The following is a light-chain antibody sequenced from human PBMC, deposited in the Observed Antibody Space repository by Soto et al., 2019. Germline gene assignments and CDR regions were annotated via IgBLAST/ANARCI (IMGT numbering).Light chain of an antibody. CDR2: DVT. Sequence: QSALTQPRSVSGSPGQSVTISCTGTISDVAGYNYVSWYQHHPGKAPKLLISDVTKRPSWVPDRFSGSKSGSTASLTISELQAEDEADYYCYAYSGSNNLRLFGGGTKLTVL. V-gene: IGLV2-11*01. CDR3: YAYSGSNNLRL. CDR1: ISDVAGYNY. J-gene: IGLJ3*02.